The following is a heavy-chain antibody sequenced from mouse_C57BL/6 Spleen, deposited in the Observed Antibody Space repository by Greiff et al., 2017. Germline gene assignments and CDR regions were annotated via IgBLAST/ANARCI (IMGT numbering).Heavy chain of an antibody. D-gene: IGHD1-3*01. V-gene: IGHV1-55*01. J-gene: IGHJ3*01. CDR3: ARSEGIRVGGWFAY. CDR2: IYPGSGST. CDR1: GYTFTSYW. Sequence: QVQLQQPGAELVKPGASVKMSCKASGYTFTSYWITWVKQRPGQGLEWIGDIYPGSGSTNYNEKFKSKATLTVDTSSSTAYMQLSSLTSEDSAVYYCARSEGIRVGGWFAYWGQGTLVTVSA.